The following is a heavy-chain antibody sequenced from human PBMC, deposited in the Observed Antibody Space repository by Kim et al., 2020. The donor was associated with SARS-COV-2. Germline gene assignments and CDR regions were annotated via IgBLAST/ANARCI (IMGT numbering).Heavy chain of an antibody. CDR1: GYTFTSYD. CDR3: ARGGDYCGCDCFSVLYLIVRYYGLDV. CDR2: MNPNSGNT. Sequence: ASVKVSCKASGYTFTSYDINWVRQATGQGLEWMGWMNPNSGNTGYAQKFQGRVTMTRNTSISTAYMELSSLGSEDTAVYYCARGGDYCGCDCFSVLYLIVRYYGLDVWGQGNTVTVSS. D-gene: IGHD2-21*02. V-gene: IGHV1-8*01. J-gene: IGHJ6*02.